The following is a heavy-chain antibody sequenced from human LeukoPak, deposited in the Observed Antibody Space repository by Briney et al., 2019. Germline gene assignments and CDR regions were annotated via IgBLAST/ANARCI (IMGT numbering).Heavy chain of an antibody. Sequence: ASVKVSCKVSGYTLTELSMHWVRQAPGKGLEWMGGFDPEDGETIYAQKFQGRVTMTEDTSTDTAYMELSSLRSEDTAVYYCATSYYDSSGYLDWYFDLWGRGTLVTVSS. CDR2: FDPEDGET. CDR1: GYTLTELS. D-gene: IGHD3-22*01. J-gene: IGHJ2*01. CDR3: ATSYYDSSGYLDWYFDL. V-gene: IGHV1-24*01.